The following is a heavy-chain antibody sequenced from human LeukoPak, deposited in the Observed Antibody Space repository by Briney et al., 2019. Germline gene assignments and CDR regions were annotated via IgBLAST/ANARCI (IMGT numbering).Heavy chain of an antibody. V-gene: IGHV3-11*04. D-gene: IGHD1-14*01. CDR3: ARARKGYYFDY. J-gene: IGHJ4*02. Sequence: GGSLRLSCAASGFTFSDNYMTWIRQAPGKGLEWVSYISSTGSTTYYADPVKGRFTISRDNAKNSLYLQMNSLRAEDTAVYYCARARKGYYFDYWGQGTLVTVSS. CDR1: GFTFSDNY. CDR2: ISSTGSTT.